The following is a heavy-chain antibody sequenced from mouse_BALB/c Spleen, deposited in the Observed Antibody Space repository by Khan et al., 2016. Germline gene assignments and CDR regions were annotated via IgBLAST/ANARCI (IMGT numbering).Heavy chain of an antibody. J-gene: IGHJ2*01. V-gene: IGHV3-8*02. CDR2: ISYSGST. CDR1: GDSITSGY. D-gene: IGHD1-1*01. Sequence: EVQLQESGPSLVKPSQTLSLTCSVTGDSITSGYWNWIRKFPGNKLEYMGYISYSGSTSYYPSLKSRLSITRVKSKNQHYLQLYSVTTEDMATEYCARGGLLGLDYWGQGSTLTVAS. CDR3: ARGGLLGLDY.